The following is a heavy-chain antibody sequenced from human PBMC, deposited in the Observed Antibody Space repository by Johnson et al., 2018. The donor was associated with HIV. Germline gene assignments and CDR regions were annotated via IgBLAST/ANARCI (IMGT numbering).Heavy chain of an antibody. V-gene: IGHV3-66*01. D-gene: IGHD4-17*01. Sequence: QLVESGGGLVQPGGSLRLSCAASDFTVGSIYMSWVRQAPGKGLEWVSLIYSGGSSYYADSVKGRFTISRDNSKNTLYLQMNSLRVEDTAVYYCAKGADYADYEGAFDIWGQGTMVTVSS. CDR3: AKGADYADYEGAFDI. CDR1: DFTVGSIY. J-gene: IGHJ3*02. CDR2: IYSGGSS.